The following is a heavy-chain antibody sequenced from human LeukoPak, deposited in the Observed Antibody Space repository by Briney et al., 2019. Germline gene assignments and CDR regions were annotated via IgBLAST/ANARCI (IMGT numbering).Heavy chain of an antibody. Sequence: GGSLRLSCAASGFPFSYYAMLGVRQPPGKGLEYVSAISSDGGSTYYANSVKGRFNLSRDKSKNMLYLQMGSLRAEDMAVYYCARWVSTSYDAFDIWGQGTMVTVSS. CDR1: GFPFSYYA. D-gene: IGHD6-6*01. CDR3: ARWVSTSYDAFDI. J-gene: IGHJ3*02. V-gene: IGHV3-64*01. CDR2: ISSDGGST.